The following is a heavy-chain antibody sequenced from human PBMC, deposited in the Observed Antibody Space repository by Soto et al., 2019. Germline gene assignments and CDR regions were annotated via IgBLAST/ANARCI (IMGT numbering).Heavy chain of an antibody. CDR3: ERDHPPDSGSLAYYYYGMDV. D-gene: IGHD1-26*01. Sequence: ASVKVSCKASGYTFTSYGISWVRQAPGQGLEWMGWISAYNGNTNYAQKLQGRVTMTTDTSTSTAYMELRSLRSDDTAVYYCERDHPPDSGSLAYYYYGMDVWGQGTTVTVSS. J-gene: IGHJ6*02. V-gene: IGHV1-18*01. CDR2: ISAYNGNT. CDR1: GYTFTSYG.